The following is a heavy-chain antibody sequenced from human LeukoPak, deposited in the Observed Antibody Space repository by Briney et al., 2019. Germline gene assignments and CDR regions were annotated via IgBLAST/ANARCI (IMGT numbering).Heavy chain of an antibody. CDR1: GYTFTSYY. V-gene: IGHV1-46*01. D-gene: IGHD4-17*01. J-gene: IGHJ4*02. Sequence: ASVKLSCKASGYTFTSYYMHWVRQAPGQGLEWMGIINPSGGSTSYAQKFQGGVTMTRDMSTSTVYMELSSLRSEDTAVYYCARVYGDYGGMYDYWGQGTLVTVSS. CDR2: INPSGGST. CDR3: ARVYGDYGGMYDY.